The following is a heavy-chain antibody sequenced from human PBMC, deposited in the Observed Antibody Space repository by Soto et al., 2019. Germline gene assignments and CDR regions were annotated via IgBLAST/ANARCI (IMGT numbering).Heavy chain of an antibody. D-gene: IGHD6-19*01. J-gene: IGHJ4*02. CDR2: LNAGNGNT. CDR1: GYTFTDSA. V-gene: IGHV1-3*05. CDR3: ARAVAVPADFDY. Sequence: QVQVVQSGAEEKKTGASLKVSCTASGYTFTDSAMHWVRQAPGQRLEWMGWLNAGNGNTKYSQKFQGRANITRETSASAAYMDLGSLRSEDTAVYYCARAVAVPADFDYWGQGTLVTVP.